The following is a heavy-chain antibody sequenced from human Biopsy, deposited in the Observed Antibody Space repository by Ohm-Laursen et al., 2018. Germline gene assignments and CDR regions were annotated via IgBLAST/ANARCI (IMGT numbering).Heavy chain of an antibody. CDR3: ATKLTGYFHH. J-gene: IGHJ1*01. Sequence: SSVKVSCKTPGGTFSNYGVNWVRQAPGQGLEWLGGNIPILGTGNYAQKFQDRVTVAADTSTSTATMELRSLRSDDTAVYYCATKLTGYFHHWGQGTLVIASS. CDR2: NIPILGTG. V-gene: IGHV1-69*06. CDR1: GGTFSNYG. D-gene: IGHD3-9*01.